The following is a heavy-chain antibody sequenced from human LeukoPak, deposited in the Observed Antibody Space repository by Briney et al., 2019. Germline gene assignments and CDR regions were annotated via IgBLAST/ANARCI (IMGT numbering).Heavy chain of an antibody. CDR3: ARTIRGYFDY. D-gene: IGHD3-10*01. CDR2: IYTSGST. V-gene: IGHV4-4*07. Sequence: SETLSLTGTVYGGSISSYYWSWLRQPAGKGLEWIGRIYTSGSTNYNPSLKSRVTTSVATSKNQFSLKLSSVTAADTAVYYCARTIRGYFDYWGQGTLVTVSS. CDR1: GGSISSYY. J-gene: IGHJ4*02.